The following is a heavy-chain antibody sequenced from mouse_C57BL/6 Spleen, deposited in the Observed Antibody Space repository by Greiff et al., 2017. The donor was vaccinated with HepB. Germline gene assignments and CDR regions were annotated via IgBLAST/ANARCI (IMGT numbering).Heavy chain of an antibody. D-gene: IGHD4-1*01. V-gene: IGHV1-42*01. J-gene: IGHJ4*01. Sequence: VQLQQSGPELVKPGASVKISCKASGYSFTGYYMNWVKQSPEKSLEWIGEINPSTGGTTYNQKFKAKATLTVDKSSSTAYMQLKSLTSEDSAVYYCARELGRGYAMDYWGQGTSVTVSS. CDR1: GYSFTGYY. CDR2: INPSTGGT. CDR3: ARELGRGYAMDY.